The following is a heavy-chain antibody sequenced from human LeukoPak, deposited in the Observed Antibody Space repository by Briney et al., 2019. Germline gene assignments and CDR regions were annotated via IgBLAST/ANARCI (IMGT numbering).Heavy chain of an antibody. J-gene: IGHJ4*02. CDR3: ARGHRLAAAPDY. V-gene: IGHV3-33*01. D-gene: IGHD6-13*01. CDR1: GFTFNLYA. Sequence: GGSLRLSCVASGFTFNLYAMHWVRQAPGKGLEWVAIIWYDGSNIKYADSVKGRFTISRDNSKNMLYLQMNSLRAEDSAVYYCARGHRLAAAPDYWGQGTLVTVSS. CDR2: IWYDGSNI.